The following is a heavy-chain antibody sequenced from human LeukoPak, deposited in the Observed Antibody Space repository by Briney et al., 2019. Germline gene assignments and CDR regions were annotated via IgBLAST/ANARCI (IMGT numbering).Heavy chain of an antibody. J-gene: IGHJ5*02. Sequence: GSLRLSCAASGFTFSGFAMSWVRQPPGKGLEWVSTISGGGGTTYYADSVRGRFTISRDNSNNTLYLQMNSLRAEDTAIYYCAKDRVSNAIAPGFDPWGQGTLVTASS. CDR3: AKDRVSNAIAPGFDP. D-gene: IGHD6-13*01. V-gene: IGHV3-23*01. CDR2: ISGGGGTT. CDR1: GFTFSGFA.